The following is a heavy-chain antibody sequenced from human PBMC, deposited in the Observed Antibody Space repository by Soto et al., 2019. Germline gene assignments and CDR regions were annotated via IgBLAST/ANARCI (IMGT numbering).Heavy chain of an antibody. D-gene: IGHD3-16*01. CDR1: GGTFSGYV. J-gene: IGHJ4*02. Sequence: QLVQSGSEVKKPGSSVKVSCQASGGTFSGYVVTWVRQAPGQGLEWMGEFVPLFGTTNYAQRFSGRSTRTAEESTSTAYMELRTLRSDDTAVYYCATHGLGVSSPPYFDNWGQGTLVTVSS. CDR2: FVPLFGTT. V-gene: IGHV1-69*01. CDR3: ATHGLGVSSPPYFDN.